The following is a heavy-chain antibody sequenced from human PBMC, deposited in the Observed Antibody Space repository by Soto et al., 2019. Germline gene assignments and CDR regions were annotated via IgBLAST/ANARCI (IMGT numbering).Heavy chain of an antibody. J-gene: IGHJ5*02. CDR3: VRPAGIAAAGXRVGWLDP. D-gene: IGHD6-13*01. CDR2: ISSSSSYI. CDR1: XXTFSXXR. V-gene: IGHV3-21*01. Sequence: SCAAXXXTFSXXRMXXXRQAPGKGXXXXXSISSSSSYIYYAXSVKGRFTISRDNAKXXXXXXXNSLRAEDTAVYYCVRPAGIAAAGXRVGWLDPWGXGTLVTVS.